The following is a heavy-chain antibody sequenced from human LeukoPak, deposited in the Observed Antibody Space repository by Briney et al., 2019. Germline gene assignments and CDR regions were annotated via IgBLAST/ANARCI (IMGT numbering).Heavy chain of an antibody. CDR3: ARGAEAYSSSWLTIDY. Sequence: SVKVSCKASGGTFSSYAISWVRQAPGQGLEWMGGIIPIFGTANYAQKFQGRVTITTDESTNTAYMELSSLRSEDTAVYYCARGAEAYSSSWLTIDYWGQGTLVTVSS. CDR1: GGTFSSYA. V-gene: IGHV1-69*05. D-gene: IGHD6-13*01. J-gene: IGHJ4*02. CDR2: IIPIFGTA.